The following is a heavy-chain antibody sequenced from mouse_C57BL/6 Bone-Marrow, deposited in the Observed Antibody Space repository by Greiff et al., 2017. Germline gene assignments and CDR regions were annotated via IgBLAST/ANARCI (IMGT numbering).Heavy chain of an antibody. CDR1: GYAFSSYW. CDR2: IYPGDGDT. V-gene: IGHV1-80*01. J-gene: IGHJ2*01. CDR3: ARRNWDGERQYYFDY. D-gene: IGHD4-1*01. Sequence: VQLQQSGAELVKPGASVKISCKASGYAFSSYWMNWVKQRPGKGLEWIGQIYPGDGDTNYNGKFKGKATLTADKSSSTAYMQLSSLTSEDSAVYFCARRNWDGERQYYFDYWGQGTTLTVSS.